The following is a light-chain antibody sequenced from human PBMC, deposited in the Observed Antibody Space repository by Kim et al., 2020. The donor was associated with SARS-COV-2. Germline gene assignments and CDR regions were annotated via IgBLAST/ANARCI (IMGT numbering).Light chain of an antibody. Sequence: GQRVTISCSGSSSNIGSNTVNWYQQVPGAAPKLLMYTNNQRPSGVPDRFSGSKSGTSASLAISGLQSEDEAVYYCAAWDNSLIVVLFGGGTQLTVL. CDR3: AAWDNSLIVVL. CDR2: TNN. J-gene: IGLJ2*01. CDR1: SSNIGSNT. V-gene: IGLV1-44*01.